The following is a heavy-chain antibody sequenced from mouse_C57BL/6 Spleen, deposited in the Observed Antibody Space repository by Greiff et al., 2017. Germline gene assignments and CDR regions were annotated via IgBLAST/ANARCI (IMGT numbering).Heavy chain of an antibody. D-gene: IGHD1-1*01. J-gene: IGHJ2*01. V-gene: IGHV5-4*03. Sequence: DVMLVESGGGLVKPGGSLKLSCAASGFTFSSYAMSWVRQTPEKRLEWVATISDGGSYTYYPDNVKGRFTISRDNDKTNRYVQMSQLKFEDTAMYNCARGSTTEGLLDYWGQGTTLTVSS. CDR2: ISDGGSYT. CDR3: ARGSTTEGLLDY. CDR1: GFTFSSYA.